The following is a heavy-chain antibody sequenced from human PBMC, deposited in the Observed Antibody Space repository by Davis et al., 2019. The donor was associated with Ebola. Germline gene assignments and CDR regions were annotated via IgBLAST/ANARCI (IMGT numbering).Heavy chain of an antibody. CDR1: GFTFSTYS. J-gene: IGHJ6*02. Sequence: GESLKISCAASGFTFSTYSMNWVRQAPGKGLEWVAFIRYDGSNKYYADSVKGRFTISRDNSKNTLYLQMNSLRAEDTAVYYCARDRYYTIDVWGQGTTVTVSS. V-gene: IGHV3-30*02. CDR3: ARDRYYTIDV. D-gene: IGHD3-10*01. CDR2: IRYDGSNK.